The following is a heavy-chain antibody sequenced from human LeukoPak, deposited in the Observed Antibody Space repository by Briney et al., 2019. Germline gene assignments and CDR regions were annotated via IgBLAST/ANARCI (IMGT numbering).Heavy chain of an antibody. CDR1: GFTFSSYA. Sequence: GGSLRLSCAASGFTFSSYAMSWVRQAPGKGLEWVSDISGSGGSTYYADSVKGRFTISRDNSKNTLYLQMNSLRAEDTAVYYCAKGLWDILVVPDAPFDYWGQGTLVTVSS. CDR2: ISGSGGST. CDR3: AKGLWDILVVPDAPFDY. D-gene: IGHD2-2*01. V-gene: IGHV3-23*01. J-gene: IGHJ4*02.